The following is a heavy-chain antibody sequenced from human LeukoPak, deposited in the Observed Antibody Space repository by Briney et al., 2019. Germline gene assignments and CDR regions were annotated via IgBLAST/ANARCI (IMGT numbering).Heavy chain of an antibody. V-gene: IGHV4-39*01. CDR3: ARPHGAYCSSTSCYTDYFDY. CDR2: IYYSGST. CDR1: GGSISSSSYY. J-gene: IGHJ4*02. D-gene: IGHD2-2*02. Sequence: SETLSLTCTVSGGSISSSSYYWGWIRQPPGKGLEWIGSIYYSGSTYYNPSLKSRVTISVDTSKNQFSLKLSSVTAADTAVYYCARPHGAYCSSTSCYTDYFDYWGQGTLVTVSS.